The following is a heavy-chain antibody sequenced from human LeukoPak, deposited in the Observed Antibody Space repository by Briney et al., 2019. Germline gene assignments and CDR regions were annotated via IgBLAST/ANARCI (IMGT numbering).Heavy chain of an antibody. CDR1: GFTFSSYS. CDR2: IYSGGGT. CDR3: AKDPSRNVLDDAFDI. Sequence: GGSLRLSCAASGFTFSSYSMNWVRQAPGKGLEWVSVIYSGGGTYYADSVNGRFTISRDNSKNTLYLQMNSLRAEDTAVYYCAKDPSRNVLDDAFDIWGQGTMVTVSS. D-gene: IGHD1-1*01. J-gene: IGHJ3*02. V-gene: IGHV3-53*01.